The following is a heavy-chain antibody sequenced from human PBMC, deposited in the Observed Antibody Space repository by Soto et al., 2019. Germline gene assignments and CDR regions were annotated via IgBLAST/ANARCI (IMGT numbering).Heavy chain of an antibody. CDR1: GGSISSSSYY. D-gene: IGHD2-2*01. J-gene: IGHJ5*02. Sequence: SDTLSLTCTVSGGSISSSSYYWGWIRQPPGKGLEWIGSIYYSGSTYYNPSLKSRVTISVDTSKNQFSLKLSSVTAADTAVYYCARHGDIGIYCISTSCYEARYNWFDPWGQGTLVTVSS. CDR3: ARHGDIGIYCISTSCYEARYNWFDP. V-gene: IGHV4-39*01. CDR2: IYYSGST.